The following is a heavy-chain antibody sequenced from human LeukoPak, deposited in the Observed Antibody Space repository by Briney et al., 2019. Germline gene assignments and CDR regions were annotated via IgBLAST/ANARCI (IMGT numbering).Heavy chain of an antibody. CDR1: GFTVSSNY. CDR2: IYSGGNT. Sequence: GGSLRLSCAASGFTVSSNYMSWVRQAPGKGLEWVSIIYSGGNTHYADTVKGRFTISRDNSKNTLYLQMNSLRAEDTAVYYCARRTTVVNDAFDIWGQGTMVTVSS. V-gene: IGHV3-53*01. D-gene: IGHD4-23*01. J-gene: IGHJ3*02. CDR3: ARRTTVVNDAFDI.